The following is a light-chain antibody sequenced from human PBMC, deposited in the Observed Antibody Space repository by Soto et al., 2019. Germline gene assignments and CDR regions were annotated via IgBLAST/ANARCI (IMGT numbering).Light chain of an antibody. CDR1: QSVSSSY. V-gene: IGKV3-20*01. CDR2: DAS. Sequence: EIVLTQSPGTLSLSPWESATLSCRASQSVSSSYLAWYQQKPGQAPRLLFYDASSRATGIPDRFSGRGSGTDFTLTITRLEPEDFAVYYCQQYSSSPLTFGQGTKVDIK. CDR3: QQYSSSPLT. J-gene: IGKJ1*01.